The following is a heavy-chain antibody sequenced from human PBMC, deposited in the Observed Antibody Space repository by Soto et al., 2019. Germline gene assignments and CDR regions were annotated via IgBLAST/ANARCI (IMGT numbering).Heavy chain of an antibody. CDR1: GFSVTDHY. Sequence: GGSLRLSCAASGFSVTDHYMTWVRQAPGKGLEWVSVLYTGGSAYYGDSVKGRFTISRDSSTNTLYLQMNSLKVGDTAFYFCARSFNDWTTYFDYWTEGTLVTVSS. V-gene: IGHV3-53*01. D-gene: IGHD3-9*01. CDR3: ARSFNDWTTYFDY. CDR2: LYTGGSA. J-gene: IGHJ4*02.